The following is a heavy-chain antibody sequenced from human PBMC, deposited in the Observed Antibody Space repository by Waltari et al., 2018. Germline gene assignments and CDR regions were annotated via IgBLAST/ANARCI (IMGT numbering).Heavy chain of an antibody. CDR2: IIPIFGTA. CDR3: ARGSYCSGGSCPLGLGYYFDY. D-gene: IGHD2-15*01. V-gene: IGHV1-69*05. CDR1: GGTFSSYA. Sequence: QVQLVQSGAEVKKPGSSVKVSCKASGGTFSSYAISWVRQAPGQGLEWMGGIIPIFGTANYAQKFQGRVTITTDESTSTAYMELSSLRSEDTAVYYCARGSYCSGGSCPLGLGYYFDYWGQGTLVTVSS. J-gene: IGHJ4*02.